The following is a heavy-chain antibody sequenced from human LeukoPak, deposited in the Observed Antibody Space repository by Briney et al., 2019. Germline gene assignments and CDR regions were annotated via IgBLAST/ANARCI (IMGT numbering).Heavy chain of an antibody. V-gene: IGHV1-69*06. CDR1: GGTFSSYA. D-gene: IGHD2-15*01. CDR3: ARGRDVVVAAALGI. J-gene: IGHJ3*02. Sequence: ASVKVSCKASGGTFSSYAISWVRQAPGQGLEWMGGIIPIFGTANYAQKFQGRVTITADKSTSTAYMELSSLRSEDTAVYYCARGRDVVVAAALGIWGQGTMVTVSS. CDR2: IIPIFGTA.